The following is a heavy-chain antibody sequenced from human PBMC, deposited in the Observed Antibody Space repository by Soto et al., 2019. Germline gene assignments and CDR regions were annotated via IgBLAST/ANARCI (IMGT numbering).Heavy chain of an antibody. J-gene: IGHJ4*02. Sequence: QITLKESGPTLVKPTQTLTLTCTFSGFSLSTSGVGVGWIRQPPGKALEWLALIYWDDDKRYSPSLKTRLTITKDTSENQVVLTITNLDPVDTATYYCAHTAVQLERLLPFDYWGQGSMVTVAS. V-gene: IGHV2-5*02. CDR2: IYWDDDK. D-gene: IGHD3-3*01. CDR1: GFSLSTSGVG. CDR3: AHTAVQLERLLPFDY.